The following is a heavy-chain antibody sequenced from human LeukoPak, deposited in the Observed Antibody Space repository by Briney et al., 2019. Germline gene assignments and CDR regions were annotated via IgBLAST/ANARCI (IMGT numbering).Heavy chain of an antibody. J-gene: IGHJ5*02. CDR3: ARGGIVVVPAAVNWFDP. Sequence: FGTANYAQKFQGRVTITADESTSTAYMELSSLRSEDTAVYYCARGGIVVVPAAVNWFDPWGQGTLVTVSS. CDR2: FGTA. V-gene: IGHV1-69*01. D-gene: IGHD2-2*01.